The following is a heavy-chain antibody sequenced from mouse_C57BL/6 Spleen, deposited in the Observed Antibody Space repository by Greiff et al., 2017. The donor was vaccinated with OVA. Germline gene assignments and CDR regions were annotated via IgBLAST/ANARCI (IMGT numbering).Heavy chain of an antibody. V-gene: IGHV5-4*03. CDR1: GFTFSSYA. J-gene: IGHJ2*01. Sequence: EVMLVESGGGLVKPGGSLKLSCAASGFTFSSYAMSWVRQTPEKRLEWVATISDGGSYTYYPDNVKGRFTISRDNAKNNLYLQMSHLKSEDTAMYYCARGGTTVAYYFDYWGQGTTLTVSS. CDR2: ISDGGSYT. D-gene: IGHD1-1*01. CDR3: ARGGTTVAYYFDY.